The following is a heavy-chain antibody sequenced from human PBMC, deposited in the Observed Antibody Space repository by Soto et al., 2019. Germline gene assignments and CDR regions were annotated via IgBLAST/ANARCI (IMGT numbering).Heavy chain of an antibody. Sequence: GGSLRLSCAASGFTFSNAWMNWVRQAPGKGLEWVGRIKSKTDGGTTDYAGPVKGRFTISRDDSKNTLYLQMNSLKTEDTAVYYCTIQNARGVPDYWGQGTLVTVSS. CDR2: IKSKTDGGTT. CDR3: TIQNARGVPDY. J-gene: IGHJ4*02. CDR1: GFTFSNAW. D-gene: IGHD3-10*01. V-gene: IGHV3-15*07.